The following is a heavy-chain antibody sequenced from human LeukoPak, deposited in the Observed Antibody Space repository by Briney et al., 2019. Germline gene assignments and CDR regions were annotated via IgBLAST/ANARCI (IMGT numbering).Heavy chain of an antibody. CDR1: GYTFTSYD. D-gene: IGHD6-13*01. J-gene: IGHJ1*01. CDR2: MNPNSGNT. V-gene: IGHV1-8*01. Sequence: ASVKVSCKASGYTFTSYDINWVRQATGQGLEWMGWMNPNSGNTGYAQKFQGRVTMTRNTSISTAYMELSSLRSEDTAVYYCARGWEDSSSWYGFEYFQHWGQGTLVTVSS. CDR3: ARGWEDSSSWYGFEYFQH.